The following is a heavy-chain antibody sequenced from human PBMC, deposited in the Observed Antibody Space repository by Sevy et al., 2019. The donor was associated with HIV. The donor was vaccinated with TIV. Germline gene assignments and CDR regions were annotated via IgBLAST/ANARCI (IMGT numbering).Heavy chain of an antibody. D-gene: IGHD6-19*01. CDR2: INTANGNT. Sequence: ASVKVSCKASGYTFTTYAIHWVRQAPGQRLEWMGWINTANGNTKYSQNLQGGITFTRDTSASTTYMELSSLRSEDTAVYYCAKDSMYSSGWIFDYWGQGTLVTVSS. CDR1: GYTFTTYA. CDR3: AKDSMYSSGWIFDY. J-gene: IGHJ4*02. V-gene: IGHV1-3*04.